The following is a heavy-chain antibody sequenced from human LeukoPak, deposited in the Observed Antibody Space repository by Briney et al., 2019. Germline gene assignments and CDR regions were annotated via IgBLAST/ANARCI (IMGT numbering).Heavy chain of an antibody. CDR1: GGSISSYY. CDR2: IYYSGST. Sequence: SETLSLTCTVSGGSISSYYWSWIRQPPGKGLELNGYIYYSGSTNYNPSLKGRVTISVDTSKNQFSLKLSSVTAADTAVYYCARESPTYDFWSGYYRTDDYYYMDVWGKGTTVTVSS. D-gene: IGHD3-3*01. V-gene: IGHV4-59*01. CDR3: ARESPTYDFWSGYYRTDDYYYMDV. J-gene: IGHJ6*03.